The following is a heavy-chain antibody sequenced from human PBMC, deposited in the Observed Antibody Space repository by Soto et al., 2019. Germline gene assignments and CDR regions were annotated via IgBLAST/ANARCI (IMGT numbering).Heavy chain of an antibody. CDR3: TGITWFRGMDV. V-gene: IGHV6-1*01. Sequence: LSLTCAISGDSVSSNSAGWNWIRQSPSRGLEWLGRTYYKSKWNNDYALSVKSRIPINPDTSKNQFSLHLYSVTPEDTAVYYCTGITWFRGMDVWGQGTPVTVSS. CDR1: GDSVSSNSAG. CDR2: TYYKSKWNN. D-gene: IGHD3-10*01. J-gene: IGHJ6*02.